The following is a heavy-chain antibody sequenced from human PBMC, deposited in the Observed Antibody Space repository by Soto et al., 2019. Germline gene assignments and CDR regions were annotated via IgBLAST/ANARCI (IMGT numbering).Heavy chain of an antibody. CDR3: TPALITMIVVVTH. CDR2: IKSKTDGGTT. V-gene: IGHV3-15*07. CDR1: GFIFSNYA. D-gene: IGHD3-22*01. J-gene: IGHJ1*01. Sequence: LRLSCAASGFIFSNYAMHWVRQAPGKGLEWVGRIKSKTDGGTTDYAAPVKGRFTISRDDSKNTLYLQMNSLKTEDTAVYYCTPALITMIVVVTHWGQGTLVTVSP.